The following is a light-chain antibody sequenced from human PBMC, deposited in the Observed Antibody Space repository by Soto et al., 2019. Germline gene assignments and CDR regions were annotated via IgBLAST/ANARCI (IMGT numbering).Light chain of an antibody. CDR3: QQYNNWSIT. Sequence: EIVMTQSPATLSVSPGDRATLSCRASQSVNSNLAWYQQKPGQAPSLLIYGASTRATGIPARFSGSGSGTEFTLSISSLQSEDFAVYYCQQYNNWSITFGQGTRLETK. CDR1: QSVNSN. V-gene: IGKV3D-15*01. CDR2: GAS. J-gene: IGKJ5*01.